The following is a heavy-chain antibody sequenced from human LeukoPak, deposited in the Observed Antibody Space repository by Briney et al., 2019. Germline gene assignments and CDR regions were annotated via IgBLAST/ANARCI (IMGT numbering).Heavy chain of an antibody. CDR3: ARDLRIRAGVPDY. Sequence: GGSLRLSCAASGFAFSSYAMHWVRQAPGKGLQWVAVIWYDESNEHYVDSVKGRFTISRDNSKNTLFLQMNNLRAEDTAVYYCARDLRIRAGVPDYWGQGTLVTVSS. D-gene: IGHD2-8*01. CDR2: IWYDESNE. V-gene: IGHV3-33*01. J-gene: IGHJ4*02. CDR1: GFAFSSYA.